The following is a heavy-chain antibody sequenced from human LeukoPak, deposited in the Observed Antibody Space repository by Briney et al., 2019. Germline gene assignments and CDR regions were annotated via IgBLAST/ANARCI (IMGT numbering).Heavy chain of an antibody. V-gene: IGHV1-69*05. J-gene: IGHJ5*02. CDR3: ARDRNPYYDFWSGYFFDP. Sequence: SVKVSCKAFGYTFTSYDISWVRQAPGQGLEWMGGIIPIFGTANYAQKFQGRVTITTDESTSTAYMELSSLRSEDTAVYYCARDRNPYYDFWSGYFFDPWGQGTLVTVSS. CDR1: GYTFTSYD. CDR2: IIPIFGTA. D-gene: IGHD3-3*01.